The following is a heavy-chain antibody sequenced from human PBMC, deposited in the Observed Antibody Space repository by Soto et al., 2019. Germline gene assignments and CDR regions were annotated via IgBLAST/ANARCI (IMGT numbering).Heavy chain of an antibody. J-gene: IGHJ2*01. CDR1: GGSISSYY. Sequence: QLQLQESGPGLVKPSETLSLTCTVSGGSISSYYWSWIRQPPGKGLEWIGYIYYSGRTNYNPSLKSGVPTSVDTSKTQFSLKLSSVTAADTAVSYCARLEGYWYFDIWGRGPLVTVSS. CDR3: ARLEGYWYFDI. V-gene: IGHV4-59*08. D-gene: IGHD3-3*01. CDR2: IYYSGRT.